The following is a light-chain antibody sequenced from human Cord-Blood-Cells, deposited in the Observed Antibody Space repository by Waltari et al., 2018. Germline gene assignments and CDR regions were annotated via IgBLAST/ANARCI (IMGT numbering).Light chain of an antibody. CDR3: QLRSNWPPIT. CDR1: QSVSSY. J-gene: IGKJ5*01. CDR2: DAS. V-gene: IGKV3-11*01. Sequence: EIVLTQSPATLSLSPGERATLSCRASQSVSSYLAWYQQKPGQAPSLLIYDASNRATGSPARFSGSGSGTDFTLTISSLEPEDVAVYYCQLRSNWPPITFGQGTRLEIK.